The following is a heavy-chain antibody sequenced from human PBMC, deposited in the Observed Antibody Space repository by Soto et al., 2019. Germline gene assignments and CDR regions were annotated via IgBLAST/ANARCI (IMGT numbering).Heavy chain of an antibody. J-gene: IGHJ5*02. CDR2: ISAYNGNT. D-gene: IGHD6-19*01. CDR3: ARDLIAVRPGWFAP. V-gene: IGHV1-18*01. Sequence: ASVKVSCKAFGYTFRTYGISWVRQAPGQRLEWMGWISAYNGNTNYAQKFQGRVTMTTDTSASTAYMELRSLRSDDTAVYYCARDLIAVRPGWFAPWGQGTLVTVSS. CDR1: GYTFRTYG.